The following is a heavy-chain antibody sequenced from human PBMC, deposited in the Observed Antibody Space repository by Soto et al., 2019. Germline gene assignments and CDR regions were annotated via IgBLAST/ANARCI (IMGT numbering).Heavy chain of an antibody. J-gene: IGHJ4*02. CDR2: IWYDGSNK. CDR3: AREVKDIVVVVAAGYFDY. Sequence: GGSLRLSCAASGFTFSSYGMHWVRQAPGKGLEWVAVIWYDGSNKYYADSVKGRFTISRDNSKNTLYLQMNSLRAEDTAVYYCAREVKDIVVVVAAGYFDYWGQGTLVTVSS. V-gene: IGHV3-33*01. D-gene: IGHD2-15*01. CDR1: GFTFSSYG.